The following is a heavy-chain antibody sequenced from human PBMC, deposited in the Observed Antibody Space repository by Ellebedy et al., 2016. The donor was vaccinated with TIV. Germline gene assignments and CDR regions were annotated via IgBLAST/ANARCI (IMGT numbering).Heavy chain of an antibody. CDR1: GFTFSDSV. CDR2: ISVDGRAV. CDR3: VRGWYSSGHCDVFAM. D-gene: IGHD6-19*01. Sequence: GGSLRLSXVGFGFTFSDSVMHWVRQDPGKGLDLVAGISVDGRAVHYPDSVKGRFTISRDNAQNTVYLQMNSLRLEDTAVYYCVRGWYSSGHCDVFAMWGQGTIVTVSS. J-gene: IGHJ3*02. V-gene: IGHV3-30*03.